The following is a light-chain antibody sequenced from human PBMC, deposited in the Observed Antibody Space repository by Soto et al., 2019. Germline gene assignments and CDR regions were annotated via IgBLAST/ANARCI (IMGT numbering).Light chain of an antibody. CDR3: QQYDSYSSGP. CDR2: HAS. V-gene: IGKV1-5*01. CDR1: QSISGW. J-gene: IGKJ1*01. Sequence: GNRVTISCLVSQSISGWLAWYQQKPGRAPTLLIYHASTLESGVPSRFSGSGSWTEFTLTISSLQPDDFATYYCQQYDSYSSGPFGQGTKV.